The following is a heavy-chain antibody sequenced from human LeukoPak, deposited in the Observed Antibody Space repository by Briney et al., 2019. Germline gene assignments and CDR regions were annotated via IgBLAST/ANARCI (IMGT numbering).Heavy chain of an antibody. CDR1: GYTFTGYY. CDR3: ARGGSVYDILDPIDC. Sequence: ASVKVSCKASGYTFTGYYMHWVRQAPGQGLEWMGWINPNSGGTNYAQKFQGRVTMTRDTSISTAYMELSRLRSDDTAVYYCARGGSVYDILDPIDCWGQGTLVTVSS. CDR2: INPNSGGT. D-gene: IGHD3-9*01. V-gene: IGHV1-2*02. J-gene: IGHJ4*02.